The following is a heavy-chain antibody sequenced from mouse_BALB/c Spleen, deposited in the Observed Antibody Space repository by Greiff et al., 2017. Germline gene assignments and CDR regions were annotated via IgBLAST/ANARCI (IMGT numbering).Heavy chain of an antibody. D-gene: IGHD1-1*01. CDR2: IDPANGNT. CDR1: GFNIKDTY. Sequence: DVKLQESGAELVKPGASVKLSCTASGFNIKDTYMHWVKQRPEQGLEWIGRIDPANGNTKYDPKFQGKATITADTSSNTAYLQLSSLTSEDTAVYYCARCRYGSSSWFAYWGQGTLVTVSA. V-gene: IGHV14-3*02. J-gene: IGHJ3*01. CDR3: ARCRYGSSSWFAY.